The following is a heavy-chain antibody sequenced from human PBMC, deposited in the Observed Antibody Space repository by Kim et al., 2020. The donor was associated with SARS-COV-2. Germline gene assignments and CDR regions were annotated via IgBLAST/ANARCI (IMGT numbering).Heavy chain of an antibody. J-gene: IGHJ3*02. V-gene: IGHV4-4*02. CDR2: IYHSGST. D-gene: IGHD6-19*01. CDR3: ARSRQWLGLNDAFDI. Sequence: SETLSLTCAVSGGSISSSNWWSWVRQPPGKGLEWIGEIYHSGSTNYNPSLKSRVTISVDKSKNQFSLKLSSVTAADTAVYYCARSRQWLGLNDAFDIWGQGTMVTVSS. CDR1: GGSISSSNW.